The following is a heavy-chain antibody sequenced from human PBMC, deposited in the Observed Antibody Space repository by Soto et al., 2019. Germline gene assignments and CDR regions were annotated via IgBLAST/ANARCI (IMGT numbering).Heavy chain of an antibody. D-gene: IGHD3-3*01. CDR1: GFTFSSYG. Sequence: QVQLVESGGGVVQPGRSLRLSCAASGFTFSSYGMHWVRQAPGKGLEWVAVIWYDGSNKYYADSVKGRFTISRDNSKNTLYLQMNSLRAEDTAVYYCARDSRTYYDFWSGYPFDAFDIWGQGTMVTVSS. V-gene: IGHV3-33*01. J-gene: IGHJ3*02. CDR2: IWYDGSNK. CDR3: ARDSRTYYDFWSGYPFDAFDI.